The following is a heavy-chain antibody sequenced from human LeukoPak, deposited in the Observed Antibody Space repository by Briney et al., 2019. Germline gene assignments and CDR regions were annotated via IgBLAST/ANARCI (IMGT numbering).Heavy chain of an antibody. V-gene: IGHV3-11*04. CDR1: GFTFSDYY. CDR2: ISSSGSTI. D-gene: IGHD3-3*01. CDR3: ARIERITIFGVVTDYYYYYMDV. J-gene: IGHJ6*03. Sequence: PGGSLRLSCAASGFTFSDYYMSWIRQAPGKGLEWVSYISSSGSTIYYADSVKGRFTISRDNAKNSLYLQTNSLRAEDTAVYYCARIERITIFGVVTDYYYYYMDVWGKGTTVTVSS.